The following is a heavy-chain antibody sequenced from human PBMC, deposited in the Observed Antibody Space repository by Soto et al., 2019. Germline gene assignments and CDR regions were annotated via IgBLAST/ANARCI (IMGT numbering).Heavy chain of an antibody. D-gene: IGHD2-2*01. CDR1: GFTFSSYG. J-gene: IGHJ4*02. Sequence: QVQLVESGGGVVQPGRSLRLSCAASGFTFSSYGMHWVRQAPGKGLEWVAVISYDGSNKYYADSVKGRFTISRDNSKNTLYLQMNSLRAEATAVYYCAKLRVGYWGQGTLVTVSS. CDR2: ISYDGSNK. V-gene: IGHV3-30*18. CDR3: AKLRVGY.